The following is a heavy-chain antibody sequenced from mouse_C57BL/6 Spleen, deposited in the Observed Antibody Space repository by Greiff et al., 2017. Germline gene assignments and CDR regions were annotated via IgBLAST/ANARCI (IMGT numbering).Heavy chain of an antibody. CDR2: IYPGDGDT. CDR3: ARPTVVAGYFDV. V-gene: IGHV1-82*01. J-gene: IGHJ1*03. D-gene: IGHD1-1*01. Sequence: VQLQQSGPELVKPGASVKISCKASGYAFSSSWMNWVKQRPGKGLEWIGRIYPGDGDTNYNGKFKGTATLTADKSSSTAYMQLSSLTSEDSAVYFCARPTVVAGYFDVWGTGTTVTVSS. CDR1: GYAFSSSW.